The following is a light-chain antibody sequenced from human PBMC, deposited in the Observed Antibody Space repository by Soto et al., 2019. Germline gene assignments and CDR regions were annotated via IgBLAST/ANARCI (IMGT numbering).Light chain of an antibody. CDR3: QQYNSYSPT. CDR2: DAS. J-gene: IGKJ1*01. CDR1: QSISSW. Sequence: QMTHAPSALSASVGDRVTITCRASQSISSWLAWYQQKPGKAPKLLIYDASSLESGVPSRFSGSGSGTEFTLTISSLQPDDFATYYCQQYNSYSPTFGQGTKV. V-gene: IGKV1-5*01.